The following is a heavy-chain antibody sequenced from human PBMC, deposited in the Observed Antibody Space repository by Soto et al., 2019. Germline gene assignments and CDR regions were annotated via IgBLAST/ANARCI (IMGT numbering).Heavy chain of an antibody. CDR2: ISGSGGST. CDR3: ARETRPDYDFWSGYHDAFDI. CDR1: GFTFSSYA. J-gene: IGHJ3*02. V-gene: IGHV3-23*01. D-gene: IGHD3-3*01. Sequence: GGSLRLSCAASGFTFSSYAMSWVRQAPGKGLEWVSAISGSGGSTYYADSVKGRFTISRDNSKNTLYLQMNSLRAEDTAVYYCARETRPDYDFWSGYHDAFDIWGQGTMVTVSS.